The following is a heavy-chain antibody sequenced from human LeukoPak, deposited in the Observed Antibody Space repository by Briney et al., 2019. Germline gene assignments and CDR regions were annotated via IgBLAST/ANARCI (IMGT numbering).Heavy chain of an antibody. D-gene: IGHD6-13*01. CDR3: ARDWVAAAGTRWFDP. V-gene: IGHV4-4*02. CDR1: GGSTSSSNW. Sequence: SETLSLTCAVSGGSTSSSNWWSWVRQPPGKGLEWIGEIYHSGSTNYNPSLKSRVTISVDKSKNQFSLKLSSVTAADTAVYYCARDWVAAAGTRWFDPWGQGTLVTVSS. J-gene: IGHJ5*02. CDR2: IYHSGST.